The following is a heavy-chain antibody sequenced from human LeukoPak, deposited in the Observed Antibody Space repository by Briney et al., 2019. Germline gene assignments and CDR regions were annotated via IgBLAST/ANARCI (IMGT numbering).Heavy chain of an antibody. CDR1: GGSISSYY. D-gene: IGHD3-22*01. CDR3: AREVGGYDSSGYTNYFDY. J-gene: IGHJ4*02. Sequence: SETLSLTCTVSGGSISSYYWSWIRQLPGKGLEWIGYVYYSGSTNYNPSLKSRVTISVDTSKNQFSLKLSSVTAADTAVYYCAREVGGYDSSGYTNYFDYWGQGTLVTVSS. CDR2: VYYSGST. V-gene: IGHV4-59*01.